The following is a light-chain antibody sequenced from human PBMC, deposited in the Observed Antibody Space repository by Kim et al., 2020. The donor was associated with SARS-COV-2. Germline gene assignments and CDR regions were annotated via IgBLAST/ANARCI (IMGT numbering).Light chain of an antibody. CDR1: SGHSNNA. V-gene: IGLV4-69*01. Sequence: ASVELTCTLSSGHSNNASAWQQQQPGKGRRDLMKVNSGGSHSEGDGIPDRFSGSSSGAERYLSDSSRQSGDEADYYCQTWGTGVWVFGGGTRLTVL. CDR3: QTWGTGVWV. CDR2: VNSGGSH. J-gene: IGLJ3*02.